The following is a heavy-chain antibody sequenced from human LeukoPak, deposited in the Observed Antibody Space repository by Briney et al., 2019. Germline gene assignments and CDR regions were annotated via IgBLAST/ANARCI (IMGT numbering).Heavy chain of an antibody. CDR3: AKATRSGSGAFDI. Sequence: GGSLRLSCAASGFTFSSYAMSWVRQAPGKGLEWVSAISGSGGSTYYADSVKGRFTISRDDSKNTLYLQMNSLRAEDTAVYYCAKATRSGSGAFDIWGQGTMVTVSS. CDR2: ISGSGGST. D-gene: IGHD3-10*01. V-gene: IGHV3-23*01. J-gene: IGHJ3*02. CDR1: GFTFSSYA.